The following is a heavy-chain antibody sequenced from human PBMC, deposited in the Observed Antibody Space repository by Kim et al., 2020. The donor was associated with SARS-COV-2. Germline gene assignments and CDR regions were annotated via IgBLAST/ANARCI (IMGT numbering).Heavy chain of an antibody. Sequence: SVKVSCKASGGTFSSYAISWVRQAPGQGLEWMGGIIPIFGTANYAQKFQGRVTITADESTSTAYMELSSLRSEDTAVYYCARGAGAAGPGAFDIWGQGTMVTVSS. D-gene: IGHD6-25*01. CDR3: ARGAGAAGPGAFDI. CDR2: IIPIFGTA. V-gene: IGHV1-69*13. CDR1: GGTFSSYA. J-gene: IGHJ3*02.